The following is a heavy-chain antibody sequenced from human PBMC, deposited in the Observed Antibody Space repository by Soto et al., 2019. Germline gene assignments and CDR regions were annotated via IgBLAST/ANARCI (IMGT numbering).Heavy chain of an antibody. V-gene: IGHV4-4*02. CDR2: IYHSGST. CDR1: GGSISSSNW. CDR3: ARVTSSGPFKGACDS. J-gene: IGHJ3*02. Sequence: PSKTLSLTCAVSGGSISSSNWWSWVRQPPGKGLEWRGEIYHSGSTNYNPSLKSRVTISVDKSKNQFSLKLSSVTAADTAVYYCARVTSSGPFKGACDSWGEGTMVTV. D-gene: IGHD6-19*01.